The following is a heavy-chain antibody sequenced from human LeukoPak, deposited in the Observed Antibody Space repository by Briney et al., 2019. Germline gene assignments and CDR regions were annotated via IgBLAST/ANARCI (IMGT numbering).Heavy chain of an antibody. V-gene: IGHV3-23*01. D-gene: IGHD4-17*01. CDR1: GFTFSSYS. CDR2: ISGSGGST. Sequence: GGSLRLSCAASGFTFSSYSMNWVRQAPWKGLEWVSSISGSGGSTQYAASVQGCFTISRDNSKNTLYLQMNSLRAEDTAVYYCAKDPNGDYIGTFDIWGQGTMVTVSS. J-gene: IGHJ3*02. CDR3: AKDPNGDYIGTFDI.